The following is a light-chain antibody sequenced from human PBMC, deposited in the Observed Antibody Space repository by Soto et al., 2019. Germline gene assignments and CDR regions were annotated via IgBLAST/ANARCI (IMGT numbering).Light chain of an antibody. Sequence: ETVMTQSAATLYVSLGERATLSCRASQSVSTNLAWYQQKPCQAPRLLIYGASTRVTGIPARFSGSGSGTEFTLTISSLQSQDFAVYYCQQYYKWPRTFGQGTKVEIK. V-gene: IGKV3-15*01. J-gene: IGKJ1*01. CDR3: QQYYKWPRT. CDR1: QSVSTN. CDR2: GAS.